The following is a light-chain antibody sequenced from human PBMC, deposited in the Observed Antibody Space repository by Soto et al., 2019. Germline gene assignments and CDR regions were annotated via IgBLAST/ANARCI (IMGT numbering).Light chain of an antibody. CDR1: QTLYNN. J-gene: IGKJ4*01. CDR3: QQYSDWPLT. CDR2: GAS. Sequence: EIVMTQSPATLSVSPGERATLSCRASQTLYNNLAWYQQKLGQAPRLLIYGASACAADIPARFSGSGSGTEFTRTISGLQSEDFAIYYCQQYSDWPLTFGGGTKVEIK. V-gene: IGKV3-15*01.